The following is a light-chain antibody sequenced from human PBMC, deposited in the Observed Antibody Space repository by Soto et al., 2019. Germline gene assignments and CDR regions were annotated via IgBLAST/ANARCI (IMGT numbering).Light chain of an antibody. J-gene: IGKJ5*01. CDR2: AAS. CDR1: QSISTY. CDR3: QQNFSIPIT. V-gene: IGKV1-39*01. Sequence: IQMTQSPSSRSASVGDRVTITCRASQSISTYLNWYHQKPRKAPDLLIYAASSLKSGVPSRFSGSGSGTHFTLTLTGLQPADFATYYCQQNFSIPITFGQGTRLEI.